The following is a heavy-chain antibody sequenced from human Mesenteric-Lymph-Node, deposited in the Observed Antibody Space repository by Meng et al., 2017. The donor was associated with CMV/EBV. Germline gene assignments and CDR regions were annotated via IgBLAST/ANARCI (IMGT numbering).Heavy chain of an antibody. D-gene: IGHD2-21*02. CDR2: TNSDGSST. V-gene: IGHV3-74*01. J-gene: IGHJ4*02. Sequence: LSLTCAASGFTFSSYWMHWVRQAPGKGLAWVSRTNSDGSSTSYADSVKGRFTISRDNAKNTLYLQMNSLRAEDTAVYYCARGPLGVVTAFPVGYWGQGTLVTVSS. CDR1: GFTFSSYW. CDR3: ARGPLGVVTAFPVGY.